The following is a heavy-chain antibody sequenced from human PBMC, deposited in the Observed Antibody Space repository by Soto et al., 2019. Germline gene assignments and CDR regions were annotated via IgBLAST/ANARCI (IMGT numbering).Heavy chain of an antibody. D-gene: IGHD1-26*01. Sequence: GGSLSLSCAASGFTFSSYAMHWVRQAPGKGLEWVAVISYDGSNKYYADSVKGRFTISRDNSKNTLYLQMNSLRAEDTAVYYCARGSRGSYYDGMDVWGQGTTVTVSS. CDR3: ARGSRGSYYDGMDV. CDR1: GFTFSSYA. V-gene: IGHV3-30-3*01. J-gene: IGHJ6*02. CDR2: ISYDGSNK.